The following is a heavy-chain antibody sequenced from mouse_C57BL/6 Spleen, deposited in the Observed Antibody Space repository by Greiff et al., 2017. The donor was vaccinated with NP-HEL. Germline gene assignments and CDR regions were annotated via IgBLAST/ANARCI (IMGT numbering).Heavy chain of an antibody. V-gene: IGHV14-3*02. CDR1: GLNIKDTY. CDR2: IDPPNGNT. J-gene: IGHJ2*01. D-gene: IGHD1-1*01. Sequence: EVQLQQSGAELVKSGATVKLSCTASGLNIKDTYMHWLKQWPEQGLEWIGRIDPPNGNTKYDPKFQSKATLTVDKSSSTAYMLLIGPTFEDSAVYYCARMKKIVATYIDYWGQGTTLTVSS. CDR3: ARMKKIVATYIDY.